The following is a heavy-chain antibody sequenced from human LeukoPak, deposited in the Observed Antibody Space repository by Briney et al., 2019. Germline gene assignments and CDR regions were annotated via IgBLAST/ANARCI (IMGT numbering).Heavy chain of an antibody. D-gene: IGHD3-22*01. CDR2: IYPGDSDT. CDR3: ARPYYDSSGYYSGFDP. J-gene: IGHJ5*02. V-gene: IGHV5-51*01. CDR1: GYSFTSYW. Sequence: PGEALKISCKGSGYSFTSYWIGWVRPMPGKGLEWMGIIYPGDSDTRYSPSFQGQVNISADKSISTAYLQWSSLKASDTAMYYCARPYYDSSGYYSGFDPWGQGTLVTVSS.